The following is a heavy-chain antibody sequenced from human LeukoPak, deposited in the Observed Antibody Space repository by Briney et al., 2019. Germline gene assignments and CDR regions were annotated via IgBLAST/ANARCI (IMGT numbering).Heavy chain of an antibody. Sequence: SETLSLTCTVSGGSISSYYWSWIRQPPGKGLEWIGYIYYSGSTNYNPSLKSRVTISVDTSKNQFSLKLSSVTAADTAVYYCARGGYSSSWYVREKRNAEYFQHWGQGTLVTVSS. CDR1: GGSISSYY. V-gene: IGHV4-59*12. CDR2: IYYSGST. J-gene: IGHJ1*01. D-gene: IGHD6-13*01. CDR3: ARGGYSSSWYVREKRNAEYFQH.